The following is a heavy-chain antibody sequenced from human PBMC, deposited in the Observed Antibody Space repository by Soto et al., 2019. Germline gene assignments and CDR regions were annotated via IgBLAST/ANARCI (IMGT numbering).Heavy chain of an antibody. Sequence: GGSLILSWASSGFTVSNNCMNLVRPAPGKGLEWVSVLDSGGSTHYADSVKGRFTISRDNSKNTLYLQMSSLRDEDTAVYFCARDKNGPGSPYHYYGMDVWGQGTTVTVSS. CDR2: LDSGGST. CDR3: ARDKNGPGSPYHYYGMDV. D-gene: IGHD3-10*01. J-gene: IGHJ6*02. V-gene: IGHV3-66*01. CDR1: GFTVSNNC.